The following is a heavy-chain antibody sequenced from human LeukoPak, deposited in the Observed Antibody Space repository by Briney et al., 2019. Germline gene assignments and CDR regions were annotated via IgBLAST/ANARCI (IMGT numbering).Heavy chain of an antibody. Sequence: ASVKLSCKASGGTFSSYAISWVRQAPGHRLEWLGGIIPIFGAANYAQKFPGRVTMTTDESTSTAYMELSSLRSEDTAVYYCARGFLFYDFWSGPGWFDPWGQGPLVTVSS. CDR3: ARGFLFYDFWSGPGWFDP. V-gene: IGHV1-69*05. J-gene: IGHJ5*02. CDR2: IIPIFGAA. CDR1: GGTFSSYA. D-gene: IGHD3-3*01.